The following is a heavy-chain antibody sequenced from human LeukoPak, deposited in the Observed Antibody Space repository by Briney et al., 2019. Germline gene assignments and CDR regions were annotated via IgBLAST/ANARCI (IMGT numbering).Heavy chain of an antibody. CDR1: GGSFSGYY. D-gene: IGHD2-21*01. V-gene: IGHV4-34*01. CDR2: INHSGST. CDR3: AREGRYVVVIAKYYYYYMDV. J-gene: IGHJ6*03. Sequence: SETLSLTCAVYGGSFSGYYWSWIRQPPGKGLEWIGEINHSGSTNYNPSLKSRVTISVDTSKNQFSLKLSSVTAADTAVYYCAREGRYVVVIAKYYYYYMDVWGKGTTVTVSS.